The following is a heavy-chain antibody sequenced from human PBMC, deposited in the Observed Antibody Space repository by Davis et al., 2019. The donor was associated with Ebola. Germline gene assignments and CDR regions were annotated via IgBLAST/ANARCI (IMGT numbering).Heavy chain of an antibody. J-gene: IGHJ4*02. V-gene: IGHV3-7*03. CDR1: GFTFSSYW. CDR3: AKDENMVTSIAAVFDY. Sequence: GESLKISCAASGFTFSSYWMSWVRQAPGKGLEWVANIKQDESEKYYADSVKGRFTISRDNSKNTLYLQMNSLRAEDTAVYYCAKDENMVTSIAAVFDYWGQGTLVTVSS. D-gene: IGHD6-6*01. CDR2: IKQDESEK.